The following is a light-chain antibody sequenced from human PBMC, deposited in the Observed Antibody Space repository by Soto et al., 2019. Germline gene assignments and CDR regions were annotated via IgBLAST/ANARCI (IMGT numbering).Light chain of an antibody. CDR3: CSYAGSRTFYV. CDR2: EVS. J-gene: IGLJ1*01. CDR1: SSDVGSYNL. Sequence: QSVLTQPASVSGSPGQSITISCTGTSSDVGSYNLVSWYQQHPGKAPKLTIYEVSKRPSGVSNRFSGSKSGNTASLTISGLQAEDEADYYCCSYAGSRTFYVFGTGTKVTVV. V-gene: IGLV2-23*02.